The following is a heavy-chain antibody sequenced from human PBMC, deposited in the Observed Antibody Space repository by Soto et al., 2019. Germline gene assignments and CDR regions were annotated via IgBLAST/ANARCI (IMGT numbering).Heavy chain of an antibody. CDR1: GYSFTSYW. CDR3: ARDFVVGGPTITYYYGMDV. D-gene: IGHD1-26*01. CDR2: IDPSDSYT. J-gene: IGHJ6*02. V-gene: IGHV5-10-1*01. Sequence: PGESLKISCKGSGYSFTSYWISWVRQMPGKGLEWMGRIDPSDSYTNYSPSFQGHVTISADKSISTAYLQWSSLKASDTAVYYCARDFVVGGPTITYYYGMDVWGQGTTVTVSS.